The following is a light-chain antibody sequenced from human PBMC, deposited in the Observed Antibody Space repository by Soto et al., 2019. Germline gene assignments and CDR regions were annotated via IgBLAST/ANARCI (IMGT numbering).Light chain of an antibody. Sequence: DIQMTQSPSSLSASVGDRITITCQASQDIDNYLSWYQQRPGQAPKLLIYDASYLETGVPSRFSGRGSGTNFSFTISSLQPEDFATYYCQHYDRVPPYTFGQGTRLDLK. J-gene: IGKJ2*01. CDR3: QHYDRVPPYT. CDR2: DAS. V-gene: IGKV1-33*01. CDR1: QDIDNY.